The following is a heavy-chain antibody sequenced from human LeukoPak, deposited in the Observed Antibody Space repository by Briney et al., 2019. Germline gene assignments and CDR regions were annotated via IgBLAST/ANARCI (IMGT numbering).Heavy chain of an antibody. Sequence: PGGSLRLSCAASGFTFSDYYMSWIRQAPGKGLEWVSYISSSGSTIYYADSVKGRFTISRDNAKKSLYLQMNSLRAEDTAVYYCARDLAYCGGDCYSGYYYYYYGMDVWGQGTTVTVSS. CDR2: ISSSGSTI. CDR1: GFTFSDYY. J-gene: IGHJ6*02. D-gene: IGHD2-21*02. CDR3: ARDLAYCGGDCYSGYYYYYYGMDV. V-gene: IGHV3-11*01.